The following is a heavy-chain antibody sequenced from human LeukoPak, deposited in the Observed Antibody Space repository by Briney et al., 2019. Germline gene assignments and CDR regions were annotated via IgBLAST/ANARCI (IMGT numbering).Heavy chain of an antibody. V-gene: IGHV4-39*07. CDR2: IYYSGST. J-gene: IGHJ4*02. CDR3: AKDRARLAITFDY. CDR1: GGSISSSSYY. Sequence: SETLSLTCTVSGGSISSSSYYWGWIRQPPGKGLEWIGSIYYSGSTYYNPSLKSRVTISVDTSKNQFSLKLSSVTAADTAVYYCAKDRARLAITFDYWGQGTLVTVSS.